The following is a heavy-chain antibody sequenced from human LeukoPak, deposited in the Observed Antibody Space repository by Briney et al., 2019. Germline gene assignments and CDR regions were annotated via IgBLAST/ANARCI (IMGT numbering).Heavy chain of an antibody. V-gene: IGHV1-2*02. CDR1: RYTFTGYY. D-gene: IGHD3-10*01. CDR3: ARDGMVRGGDFDY. Sequence: ASVKVSCKASRYTFTGYYMHWVRQAPGQGLEWMGWINPNSGGTNYAQKFQGRVTMTRDTSISTAYMELSRLRSDDTAVYYCARDGMVRGGDFDYWGQGTLVTVSS. CDR2: INPNSGGT. J-gene: IGHJ4*02.